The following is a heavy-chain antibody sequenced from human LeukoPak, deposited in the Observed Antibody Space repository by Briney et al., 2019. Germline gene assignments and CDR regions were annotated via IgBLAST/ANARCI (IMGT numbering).Heavy chain of an antibody. J-gene: IGHJ2*01. CDR3: ARGLDGNSIWYFDL. CDR2: ISGSGGST. V-gene: IGHV3-23*01. Sequence: PGGSLRLSCAASGFTFSSYGMSWVRQAPGKGLEWVSAISGSGGSTYYADSVKGRFTISRDNAKNSLYLQMNSLRDEDTAVYYCARGLDGNSIWYFDLWGRGTLVSVSS. CDR1: GFTFSSYG. D-gene: IGHD4-23*01.